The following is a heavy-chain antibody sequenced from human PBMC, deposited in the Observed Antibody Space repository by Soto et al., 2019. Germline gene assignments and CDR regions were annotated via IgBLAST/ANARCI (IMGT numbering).Heavy chain of an antibody. J-gene: IGHJ5*02. V-gene: IGHV4-30-2*01. Sequence: PSETLSLTCAVSGGSISSGGYSWSWIRQPPGKGLEWIGYIYHSGSTYYNPSLKSRVTISVDRSKNQFALKLSSVTAADTAVYYCAGGGIAAAGTNWFDPWGQGTLVTAPQ. CDR2: IYHSGST. CDR3: AGGGIAAAGTNWFDP. CDR1: GGSISSGGYS. D-gene: IGHD6-13*01.